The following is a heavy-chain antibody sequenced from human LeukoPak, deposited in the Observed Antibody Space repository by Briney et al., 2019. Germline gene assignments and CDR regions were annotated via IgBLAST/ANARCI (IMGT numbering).Heavy chain of an antibody. CDR3: ARASTVAGTPRGDY. CDR2: MNPNSGNT. D-gene: IGHD6-19*01. J-gene: IGHJ4*02. CDR1: GYTFTSYD. Sequence: ASVKVSCKASGYTFTSYDINWVRQATGQGLEWMGWMNPNSGNTGYAQKFQGGVTMTRNTSISTAYMELSSLRSEDTAVYYCARASTVAGTPRGDYWGQGTLVTVSS. V-gene: IGHV1-8*01.